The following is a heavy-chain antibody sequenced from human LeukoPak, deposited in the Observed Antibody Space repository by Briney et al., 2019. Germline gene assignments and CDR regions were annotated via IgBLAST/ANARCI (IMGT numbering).Heavy chain of an antibody. Sequence: GESLKISCKGSGCSFTSNLIVWVRQMPGKGLEWMGIIYPGDSATTYSPSFQGQVTISADKSISTAYLQWRSLKASDTAMYYCARVPYQLQYYFDFWGQGTLVTVSS. CDR1: GCSFTSNL. D-gene: IGHD2/OR15-2a*01. V-gene: IGHV5-51*01. CDR3: ARVPYQLQYYFDF. J-gene: IGHJ4*02. CDR2: IYPGDSAT.